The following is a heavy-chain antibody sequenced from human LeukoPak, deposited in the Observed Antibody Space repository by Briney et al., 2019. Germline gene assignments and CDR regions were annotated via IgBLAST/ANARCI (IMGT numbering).Heavy chain of an antibody. J-gene: IGHJ3*02. CDR3: ARESPGELSAFDI. V-gene: IGHV1-69*06. CDR1: GGTFSSYA. D-gene: IGHD3-10*01. CDR2: TIPIFGTA. Sequence: ASVKVSCKASGGTFSSYAISWVRQAPGQGLEWMGGTIPIFGTANYAQKFQGRVTITADKSTSTAYMELSSLRSEDTAVYYCARESPGELSAFDIWGQGTMVTVSS.